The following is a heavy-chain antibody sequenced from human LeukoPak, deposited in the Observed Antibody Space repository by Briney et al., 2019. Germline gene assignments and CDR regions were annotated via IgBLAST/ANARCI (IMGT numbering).Heavy chain of an antibody. Sequence: ASVKVSCKASGYTFTGYHMHWVRQAPGQGLEWMGWINPNSGGTNYAQKFQGRVTMTRDTSISTAYMELSRLRSDDTAVYYCARDLELTVTTEGDYWGQGTLVTVSS. J-gene: IGHJ4*02. CDR1: GYTFTGYH. CDR2: INPNSGGT. D-gene: IGHD4-17*01. CDR3: ARDLELTVTTEGDY. V-gene: IGHV1-2*02.